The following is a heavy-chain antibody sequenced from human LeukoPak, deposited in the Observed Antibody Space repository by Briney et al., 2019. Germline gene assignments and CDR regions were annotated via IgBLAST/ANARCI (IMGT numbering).Heavy chain of an antibody. CDR3: ARGKYYDRYFDS. Sequence: PGGSLRLSCVGSGFTFNSNWTSWVRQAPGKGLEWVANIKQDGSEKFYVDSVKGRFTISRDNAKNSVSLQMNSLRVEDTAVYYCARGKYYDRYFDSWGQGTLVTVSS. D-gene: IGHD3-22*01. CDR1: GFTFNSNW. J-gene: IGHJ4*02. V-gene: IGHV3-7*01. CDR2: IKQDGSEK.